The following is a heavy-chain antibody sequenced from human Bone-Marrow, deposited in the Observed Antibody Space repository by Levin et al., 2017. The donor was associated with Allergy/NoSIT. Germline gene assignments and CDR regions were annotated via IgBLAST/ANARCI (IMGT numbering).Heavy chain of an antibody. V-gene: IGHV5-51*01. Sequence: ASVKVSCKTSGYSFTAYWIGWVRQMPGKGLEWMGIIYPGDSETTYSPSVQGQVTISADKSIRTVYLQWSSLKASDTAMYYCARQKEALAGWDYWGQGALVTVSS. D-gene: IGHD6-19*01. CDR2: IYPGDSET. J-gene: IGHJ4*02. CDR3: ARQKEALAGWDY. CDR1: GYSFTAYW.